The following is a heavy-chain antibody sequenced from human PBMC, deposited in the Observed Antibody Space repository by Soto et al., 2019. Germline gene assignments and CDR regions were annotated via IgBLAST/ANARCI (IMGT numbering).Heavy chain of an antibody. CDR1: GGSLSTNP. D-gene: IGHD3-9*01. CDR2: TGSWTGPG. Sequence: QVQLVQSVTEVKKPGSSVKVSCKASGGSLSTNPISWVRQAPGQGLEWMGGTGSWTGPGNHAQKFQGRLTVTADKSTRTVYLELTNLSSADTAVYYCARRHSAGFFRVFDSRGQGTLVSVSS. J-gene: IGHJ4*02. V-gene: IGHV1-69*06. CDR3: ARRHSAGFFRVFDS.